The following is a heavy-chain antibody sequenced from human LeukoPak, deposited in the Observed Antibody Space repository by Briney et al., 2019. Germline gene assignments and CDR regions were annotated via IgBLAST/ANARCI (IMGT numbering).Heavy chain of an antibody. CDR3: ARQTGSGLFILP. CDR1: GVSISSSNSY. Sequence: PSETLSLTCTVSGVSISSSNSYWGWIRQPPGKGLEWIGSIYYTGNTYYNASLKSQVSISIDTSKNQFSLKLTSVTAADTAVYYCARQTGSGLFILPGGQGTLVTVSS. CDR2: IYYTGNT. V-gene: IGHV4-39*01. D-gene: IGHD3/OR15-3a*01. J-gene: IGHJ4*02.